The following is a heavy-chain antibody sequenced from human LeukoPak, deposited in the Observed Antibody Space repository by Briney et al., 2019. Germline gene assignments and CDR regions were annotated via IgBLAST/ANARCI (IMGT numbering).Heavy chain of an antibody. V-gene: IGHV3-23*01. D-gene: IGHD3-3*01. CDR3: AKGQSAFGVAGYY. CDR1: GFTFSSYA. Sequence: GGSLRLSCAASGFTFSSYAMSWVRQAPGKGLEWVSAISGGGGSTYYADSVKGRFTISRDNSKNTLYLQMNSLRAEGTAVYYCAKGQSAFGVAGYYWGQGTLVTVSS. J-gene: IGHJ4*02. CDR2: ISGGGGST.